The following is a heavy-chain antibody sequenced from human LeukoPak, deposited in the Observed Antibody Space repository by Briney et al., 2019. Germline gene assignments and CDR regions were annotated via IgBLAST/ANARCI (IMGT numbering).Heavy chain of an antibody. Sequence: ASVEVSCKASGYTFTSYDINWMRQATGQGLEWMGWMNPNGGNTGYAQKFQGRVTITADESTSTAYMELSSLRSEDTAVYYCAKDSQMVEYQPYSMGFDPWGQGTLVTVSS. V-gene: IGHV1-8*01. D-gene: IGHD2-2*01. CDR2: MNPNGGNT. CDR1: GYTFTSYD. CDR3: AKDSQMVEYQPYSMGFDP. J-gene: IGHJ5*02.